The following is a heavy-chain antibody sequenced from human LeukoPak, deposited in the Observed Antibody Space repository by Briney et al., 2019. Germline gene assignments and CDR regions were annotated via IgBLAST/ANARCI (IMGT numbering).Heavy chain of an antibody. Sequence: ASVKVSCKASGYTFTTYGISWVRQAPGQGLEWMGGIIPIFGTANYAQKFQGRVTITADESTSTAYMELSSLRSEDTAVYYCASEYYDSSGYEPHDYWGQGTLVTVSS. CDR2: IIPIFGTA. D-gene: IGHD3-22*01. CDR3: ASEYYDSSGYEPHDY. CDR1: GYTFTTYG. V-gene: IGHV1-69*13. J-gene: IGHJ4*02.